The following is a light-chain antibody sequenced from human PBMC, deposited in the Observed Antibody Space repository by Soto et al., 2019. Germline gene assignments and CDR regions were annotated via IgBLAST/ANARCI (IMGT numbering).Light chain of an antibody. CDR3: QQYNNWPPIFT. CDR2: GVS. J-gene: IGKJ3*01. Sequence: EIVMTQSPATLSVSPGERATLSCRASQSVSSNLAWYQQKPGQAHRLLIFGVSTRATGIPARFSGSGSGTEFTLTISSLQSEDFAVYYCQQYNNWPPIFTFGPGTKVDIK. V-gene: IGKV3-15*01. CDR1: QSVSSN.